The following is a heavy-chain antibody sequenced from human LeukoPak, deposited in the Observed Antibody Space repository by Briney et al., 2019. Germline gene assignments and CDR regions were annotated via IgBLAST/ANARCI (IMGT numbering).Heavy chain of an antibody. V-gene: IGHV4-30-4*01. D-gene: IGHD3-10*01. CDR3: ARAITMESAFDI. J-gene: IGHJ3*02. Sequence: SETLSLTCTVSGGSTSIGDYYWSWIRQPPGKGLEWIGYIYYSGSTYYNPSLKSRVTISVDTSKNQFSLKLSSVTAADTAVYYCARAITMESAFDIWGQGTMVTVSS. CDR1: GGSTSIGDYY. CDR2: IYYSGST.